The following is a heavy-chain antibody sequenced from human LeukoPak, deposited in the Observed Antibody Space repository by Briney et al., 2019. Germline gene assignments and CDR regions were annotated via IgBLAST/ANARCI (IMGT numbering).Heavy chain of an antibody. J-gene: IGHJ2*01. CDR1: GGSISSYY. CDR3: ARDPFDSSSWPDWYFDL. Sequence: SETLSLTCTVSGGSISSYYWSWIRQPPGKGLEWIGYIYYSGSTDYNPSLKSRVTISVDTSKNQFSLKLSSVTAADTAVYYCARDPFDSSSWPDWYFDLWGRGTLVTVSS. V-gene: IGHV4-59*01. CDR2: IYYSGST. D-gene: IGHD6-13*01.